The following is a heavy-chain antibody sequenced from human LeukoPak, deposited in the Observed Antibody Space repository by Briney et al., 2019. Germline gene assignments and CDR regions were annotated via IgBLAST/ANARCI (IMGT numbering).Heavy chain of an antibody. CDR3: ARDYDSSVSY. D-gene: IGHD3-22*01. CDR1: GYTFTSYA. CDR2: INTGNGNT. Sequence: GASVKVSCKASGYTFTSYAIHWVRQAPGQRLEWMGWINTGNGNTKYSQKFQGRVTITRDTSASTAYMELSSLKSKDTAVYYCARDYDSSVSYWGQGTLVTFSS. J-gene: IGHJ4*02. V-gene: IGHV1-3*04.